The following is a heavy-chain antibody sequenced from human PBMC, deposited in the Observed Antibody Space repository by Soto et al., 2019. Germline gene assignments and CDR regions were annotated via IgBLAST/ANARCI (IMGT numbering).Heavy chain of an antibody. CDR2: INHSGST. J-gene: IGHJ5*02. CDR1: GGSFSGYY. CDR3: ARGGYCSGGSCPRHWFDP. D-gene: IGHD2-15*01. V-gene: IGHV4-34*01. Sequence: QVQLQQWGAGLLKPSETLSLTCAVYGGSFSGYYWSWIRQPPGKGLEWIGEINHSGSTNYNPSLKSRVTISLDTSKNQFSLKLSSVTAADTAVYYCARGGYCSGGSCPRHWFDPWGQGTLVTVSS.